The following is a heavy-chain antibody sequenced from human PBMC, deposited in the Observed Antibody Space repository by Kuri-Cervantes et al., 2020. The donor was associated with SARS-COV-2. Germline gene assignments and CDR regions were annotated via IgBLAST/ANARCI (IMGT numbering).Heavy chain of an antibody. Sequence: GESMKISCAASGSPISDFAMYWVRLAPGRGLERVAVVSYNGTTNHYADSVKGRFTTSRDNSKNTLYLQMNSLGTEDTALYHCASLPDYTSDGKLFDFWGQGTLVTVSS. CDR3: ASLPDYTSDGKLFDF. J-gene: IGHJ4*02. D-gene: IGHD3-3*01. CDR1: GSPISDFA. CDR2: VSYNGTTN. V-gene: IGHV3-30-3*01.